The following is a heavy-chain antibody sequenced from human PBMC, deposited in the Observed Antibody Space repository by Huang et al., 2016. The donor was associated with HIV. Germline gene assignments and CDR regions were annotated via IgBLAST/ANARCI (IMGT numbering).Heavy chain of an antibody. Sequence: QVQLVQSGAEVKKPGASVKFSCKTSGYTFTSYSIHWVRQAPGQGLEWMGIINPDVDSTSYEPKFQGRVTMTRDTSTSTVYMELSSLRSEDTAMYYCAREGQGYAMDVWGQGTTVTVSS. CDR2: INPDVDST. J-gene: IGHJ6*02. V-gene: IGHV1-46*01. CDR1: GYTFTSYS. CDR3: AREGQGYAMDV.